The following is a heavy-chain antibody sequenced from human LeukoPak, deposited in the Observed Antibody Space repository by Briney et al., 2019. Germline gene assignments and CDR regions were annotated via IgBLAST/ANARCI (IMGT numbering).Heavy chain of an antibody. J-gene: IGHJ3*02. CDR3: ARTSSSDAFDI. Sequence: AGGSLRLSWAASGXTFSSYSLNWVRQAPGKGLEWVSSISSSSSYIYYADSVKGRFTISRDNAKNSLYLQMNSLRAEDTAVYYCARTSSSDAFDIWGQGTMVTVSS. D-gene: IGHD2-2*01. CDR1: GXTFSSYS. V-gene: IGHV3-21*01. CDR2: ISSSSSYI.